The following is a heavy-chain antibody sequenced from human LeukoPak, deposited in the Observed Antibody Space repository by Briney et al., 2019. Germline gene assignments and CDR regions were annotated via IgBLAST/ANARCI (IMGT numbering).Heavy chain of an antibody. CDR3: AKDTGTPGYYYYGMDV. V-gene: IGHV3-9*01. J-gene: IGHJ6*02. CDR1: GFTFDDYA. Sequence: PGGSLRLSCAASGFTFDDYAMHWVRQAPGKGLEWVSGISWNSGSIGYADSVKGRFAISRDNAKNSLYLQMNSLRAEDTALYYCAKDTGTPGYYYYGMDVWGQGTTVTVSS. CDR2: ISWNSGSI.